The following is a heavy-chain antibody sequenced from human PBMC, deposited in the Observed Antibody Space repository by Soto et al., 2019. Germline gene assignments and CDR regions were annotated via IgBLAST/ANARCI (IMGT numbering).Heavy chain of an antibody. D-gene: IGHD3-10*01. V-gene: IGHV3-30*18. CDR3: AKDLGPDGPASYPYS. Sequence: QVQLVESGGGVVQPGRSLRLSCAASGFTFTNYGMHWVRHTPGKGLEWLAVISYDGSHNLHADSVKGRFTISRDNSKNTVSLQMNSLRPEDTAVYYCAKDLGPDGPASYPYSWGQGTLVTVSS. J-gene: IGHJ4*02. CDR1: GFTFTNYG. CDR2: ISYDGSHN.